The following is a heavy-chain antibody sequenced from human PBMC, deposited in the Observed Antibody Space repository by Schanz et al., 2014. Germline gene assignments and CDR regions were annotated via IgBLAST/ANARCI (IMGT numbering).Heavy chain of an antibody. Sequence: QVQLVQSGAEVKKPGASVKVSCKASGYTFTSYGITWVRQAPGQGLEWMGIINPSGGSTSYAQKCQGRVTMTRDTSTSTVYMERSSLRSEDTAVYYCARDGEAAAGCDYWGQGTLVTVSS. V-gene: IGHV1-46*03. CDR1: GYTFTSYG. J-gene: IGHJ4*02. CDR2: INPSGGST. D-gene: IGHD6-13*01. CDR3: ARDGEAAAGCDY.